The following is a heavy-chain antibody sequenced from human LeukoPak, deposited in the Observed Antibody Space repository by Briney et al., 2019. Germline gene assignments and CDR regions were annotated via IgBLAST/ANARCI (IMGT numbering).Heavy chain of an antibody. Sequence: GASVKVSCKASGFTFTSSAMQWVRQARGQRLEWIGWIAVGSGDTNYAQKLQERVTISRDMSTSTAYMELSSLRSEDTAVYYCAAGLKLNSNWYYSPLDWYLDLWGRGTLVTVSS. J-gene: IGHJ2*01. CDR3: AAGLKLNSNWYYSPLDWYLDL. CDR2: IAVGSGDT. V-gene: IGHV1-58*02. D-gene: IGHD6-13*01. CDR1: GFTFTSSA.